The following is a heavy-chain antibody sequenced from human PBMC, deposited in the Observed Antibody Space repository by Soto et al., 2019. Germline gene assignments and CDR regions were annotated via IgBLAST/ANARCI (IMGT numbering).Heavy chain of an antibody. V-gene: IGHV1-69*02. CDR3: ARIFFFFWTGRLYYFMDF. Sequence: SVKVSCKASGGTFSSYTISWVRQAPGQGLERMGRIIPILGIANYAQKFQGRVTITADKSTSAAYMELSSLRSEDTAVYYFARIFFFFWTGRLYYFMDFWGKG. D-gene: IGHD3-3*01. CDR1: GGTFSSYT. CDR2: IIPILGIA. J-gene: IGHJ6*03.